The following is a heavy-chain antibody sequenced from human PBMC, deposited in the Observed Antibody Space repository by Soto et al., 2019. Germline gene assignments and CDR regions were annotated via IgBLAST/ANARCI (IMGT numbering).Heavy chain of an antibody. V-gene: IGHV4-34*01. CDR1: GGSFSGYY. Sequence: QVQLQQWGAGLLKPSETLSLTCAVYGGSFSGYYWSWIRQPPGKGLEWIGEINHSGSTNYNPSIKSRVTISVDTSKNQFSLQLSSVTAADTAVYYCLGSSWYNWFDPWGQGTLVTVSS. D-gene: IGHD6-13*01. CDR2: INHSGST. CDR3: LGSSWYNWFDP. J-gene: IGHJ5*02.